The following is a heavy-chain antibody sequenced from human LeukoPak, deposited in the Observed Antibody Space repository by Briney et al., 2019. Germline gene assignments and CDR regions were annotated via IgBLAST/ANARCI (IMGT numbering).Heavy chain of an antibody. CDR3: AKTYYYDSSGYSHYLAYDY. V-gene: IGHV3-23*01. CDR1: GSTFSSYA. CDR2: ISGSGGST. Sequence: GGSLRLSCAASGSTFSSYAMSWVRQAPGKGLERVSAISGSGGSTYYADSVTGRFTISRDNSKNTMYLQLNSLRAEDTAIYYCAKTYYYDSSGYSHYLAYDYWGQGTLVTVSS. J-gene: IGHJ4*02. D-gene: IGHD3-22*01.